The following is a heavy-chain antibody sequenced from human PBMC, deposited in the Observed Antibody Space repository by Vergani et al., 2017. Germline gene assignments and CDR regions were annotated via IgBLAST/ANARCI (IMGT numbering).Heavy chain of an antibody. CDR1: GYTFTSYY. V-gene: IGHV1-46*01. J-gene: IGHJ4*02. Sequence: QVQLVQSGAEVKKPGASVKVSCKASGYTFTSYYMHWVRQAPGQGLEWMGIINPSGGSTSYAQKFQGRVTMTRDTSTSTVYMELSSLRSEDTAVYYCAKFPLNITTPDRGDFWGQGSLVTVSS. CDR3: AKFPLNITTPDRGDF. CDR2: INPSGGST. D-gene: IGHD1-1*01.